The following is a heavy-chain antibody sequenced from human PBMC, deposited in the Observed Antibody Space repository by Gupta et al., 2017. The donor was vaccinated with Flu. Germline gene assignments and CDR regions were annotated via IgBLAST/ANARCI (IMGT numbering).Heavy chain of an antibody. CDR3: ARGAYSSSFSLDY. D-gene: IGHD6-6*01. CDR2: ISPNSGST. V-gene: IGHV1-2*06. J-gene: IGHJ4*02. Sequence: MHWVRQAPGQGLEWMGRISPNSGSTNYAQKFQGRVTMTRDTSISTVYMELSRLRSDDTAVYFCARGAYSSSFSLDYLGQGTLVTVSS.